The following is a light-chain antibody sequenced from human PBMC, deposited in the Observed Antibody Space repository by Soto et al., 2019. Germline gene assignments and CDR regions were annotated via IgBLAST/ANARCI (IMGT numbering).Light chain of an antibody. CDR3: AAWDDSLSGLV. J-gene: IGLJ2*01. CDR2: SNN. V-gene: IGLV1-47*01. CDR1: TSSIGSNY. Sequence: QSVLTQPPSASGTPGQRVTFSCSGSTSSIGSNYVYWYQQLPGTAPKLLIYSNNQRPSGVPDRFSGSKSGTSASLAISGLRSEDEADYHCAAWDDSLSGLVFGGGTQLTVL.